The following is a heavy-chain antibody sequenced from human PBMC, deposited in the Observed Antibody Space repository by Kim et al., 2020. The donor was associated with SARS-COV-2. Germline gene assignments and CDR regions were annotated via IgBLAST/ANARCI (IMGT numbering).Heavy chain of an antibody. J-gene: IGHJ6*03. CDR3: ARNARRYCSSTSCYSDYMDV. Sequence: SETLSLTCTVSGGSISSYYWSWIRQPAGKGLEWIGRIYTSGSTNYNPSLKSRVTMSVDTSKNQFSLKLSSVTAADTAVYYCARNARRYCSSTSCYSDYMDVWGKGTTVTVSS. CDR1: GGSISSYY. CDR2: IYTSGST. D-gene: IGHD2-2*01. V-gene: IGHV4-4*07.